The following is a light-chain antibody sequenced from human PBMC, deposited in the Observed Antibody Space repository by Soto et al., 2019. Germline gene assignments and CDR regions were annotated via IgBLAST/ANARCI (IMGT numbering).Light chain of an antibody. V-gene: IGKV1-5*03. CDR1: ESISGW. Sequence: DIQMTQSPSTLSASVGDRVTITCRASESISGWLAWYQQKPGKAPKLVMFKASTLESGVPSRFSGSGSGTEFTLSISSLQPDDFAIYCCQQYNSYPRTFGQGTKVEIK. CDR2: KAS. CDR3: QQYNSYPRT. J-gene: IGKJ1*01.